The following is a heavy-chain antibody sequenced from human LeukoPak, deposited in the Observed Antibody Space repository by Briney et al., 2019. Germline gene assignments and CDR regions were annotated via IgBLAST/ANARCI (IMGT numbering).Heavy chain of an antibody. V-gene: IGHV4-34*01. D-gene: IGHD2-2*01. Sequence: GSLRLSCAASGFTFSSYAMSWVRQPPGKGLEWIGEINHSGSINYNPSLKSRVTISVDTSKNQFSLKLSSVTAADTAVYYCARRVNCSSTSCRATKLDYWGQGTLVTVSS. CDR2: INHSGSI. J-gene: IGHJ4*02. CDR3: ARRVNCSSTSCRATKLDY. CDR1: GFTFSSYA.